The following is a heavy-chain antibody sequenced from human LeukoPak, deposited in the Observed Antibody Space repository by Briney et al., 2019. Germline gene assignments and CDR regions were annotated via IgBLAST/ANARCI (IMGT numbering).Heavy chain of an antibody. CDR3: AKVGVRSVAFEY. CDR2: ISDSGGGT. Sequence: GGSLRLSCAASGFTFSNFAMSWVRQAPGKGLQWVSAISDSGGGTFYADSVKGRFTISRDNSKNTLYLQMNSLRAEDTAVYYCAKVGVRSVAFEYWGQGTLVTVSS. D-gene: IGHD3-16*01. J-gene: IGHJ4*02. V-gene: IGHV3-23*01. CDR1: GFTFSNFA.